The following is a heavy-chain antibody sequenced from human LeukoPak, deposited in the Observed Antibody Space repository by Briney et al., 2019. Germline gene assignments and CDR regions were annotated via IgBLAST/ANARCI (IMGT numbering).Heavy chain of an antibody. V-gene: IGHV4-61*02. CDR2: IYISGST. CDR3: ATGGSDENWFDP. Sequence: SETLSLTCSVSGGSMTYGSYYWSWIRQPAGKGLEWIGRIYISGSTNYNPSLESRVTISVDLSKNQFSLKLSSVTAADTAVYYCATGGSDENWFDPWGQGTLVTVSS. D-gene: IGHD2-15*01. J-gene: IGHJ5*02. CDR1: GGSMTYGSYY.